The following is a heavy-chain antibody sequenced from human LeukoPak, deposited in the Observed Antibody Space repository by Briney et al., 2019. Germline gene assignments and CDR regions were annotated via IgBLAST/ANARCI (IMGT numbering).Heavy chain of an antibody. CDR3: AKERLSSSWYRRCDY. CDR1: GFTFSSYA. J-gene: IGHJ4*02. D-gene: IGHD6-13*01. V-gene: IGHV3-23*01. CDR2: ISGSGDKT. Sequence: GGSLRLSCAASGFTFSSYAMSWVRQAPGKGLEWVSAISGSGDKTYYGDSVKGRFTISRDNSKNTLYLQMNSLRAEDTAVYYCAKERLSSSWYRRCDYWGQGTLVTVSS.